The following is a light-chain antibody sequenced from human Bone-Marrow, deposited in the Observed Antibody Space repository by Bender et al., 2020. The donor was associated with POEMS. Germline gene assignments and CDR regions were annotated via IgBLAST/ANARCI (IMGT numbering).Light chain of an antibody. J-gene: IGLJ1*01. CDR3: QAWGSTTYV. CDR2: QDR. CDR1: KLGNQY. Sequence: SYELTQPPSVSVSPGQTATITCSGDKLGNQYTSWYQQRPGQPPMVVIYQDRKRPAGIRGRFSDSGTGTSATLTIGGAQPLDEADYYCQAWGSTTYVFGPGTKVTVL. V-gene: IGLV3-1*01.